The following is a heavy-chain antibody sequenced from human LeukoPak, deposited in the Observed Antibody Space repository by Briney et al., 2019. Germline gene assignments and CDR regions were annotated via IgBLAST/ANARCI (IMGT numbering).Heavy chain of an antibody. CDR1: GGSFSGYY. J-gene: IGHJ4*02. CDR2: INHSGST. D-gene: IGHD3-22*01. Sequence: SETLSLTCAVYGGSFSGYYWSWIRQPPGKGLEWIGEINHSGSTNYNPSLKSRVTISVDTSKNQFSLKLSSVTAADTAVYYCARYHDYDSSGYSLIDYWGQGTLVTVSS. CDR3: ARYHDYDSSGYSLIDY. V-gene: IGHV4-34*01.